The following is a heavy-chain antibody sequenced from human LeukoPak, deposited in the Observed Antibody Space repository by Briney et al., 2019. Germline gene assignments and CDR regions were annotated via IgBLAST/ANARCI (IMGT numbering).Heavy chain of an antibody. J-gene: IGHJ4*02. V-gene: IGHV3-48*04. CDR3: ARADLGYYDSSGYYTPRWFDY. Sequence: GGSLRLSCAASGFTFSSYSMNGVRQAPGKGLEWVSYISSSSSTIYYADSVKGRFTISRDNAKNSLYLQMNSLRAEDTAVYYCARADLGYYDSSGYYTPRWFDYWGQGTLVTVSS. CDR2: ISSSSSTI. D-gene: IGHD3-22*01. CDR1: GFTFSSYS.